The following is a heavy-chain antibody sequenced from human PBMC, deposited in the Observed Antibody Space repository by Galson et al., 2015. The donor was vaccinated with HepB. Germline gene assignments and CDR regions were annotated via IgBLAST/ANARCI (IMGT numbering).Heavy chain of an antibody. V-gene: IGHV1-18*04. CDR1: GYTFTSYG. J-gene: IGHJ6*02. Sequence: SVKVSCKASGYTFTSYGISWVRQAPGQGLEWMGWISAYNGNTNYAQKLQGRVTMTTDTSTSTAYMELRSLRSDDTAVYYCARDSGLVVATTYYYYYGMDVWGQGTTVTVSS. CDR2: ISAYNGNT. D-gene: IGHD2-15*01. CDR3: ARDSGLVVATTYYYYYGMDV.